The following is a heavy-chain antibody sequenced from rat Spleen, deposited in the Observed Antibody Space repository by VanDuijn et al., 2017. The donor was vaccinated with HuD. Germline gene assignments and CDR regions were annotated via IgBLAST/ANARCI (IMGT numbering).Heavy chain of an antibody. CDR2: ISYDGSST. CDR1: GFTFSDYY. Sequence: EVQLVESDGGLVQPGRSLKLSCAASGFTFSDYYMAWVRQAPTKGLEWVATISYDGSSTYYRDSVKGRFTISRDNAKSTLYLQMDSLRSEDTATYYCARRWVSGVMDAWGQGASVTVSS. D-gene: IGHD1-7*01. V-gene: IGHV5-29*01. J-gene: IGHJ4*01. CDR3: ARRWVSGVMDA.